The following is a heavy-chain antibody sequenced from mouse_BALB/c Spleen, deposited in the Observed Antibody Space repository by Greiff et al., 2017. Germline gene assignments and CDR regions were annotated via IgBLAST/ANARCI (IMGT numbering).Heavy chain of an antibody. J-gene: IGHJ3*01. CDR3: ARGYGYDVPLFAY. CDR1: GYTFTDYN. D-gene: IGHD2-2*01. Sequence: EVQLQQSGPELVKPGASVKISCKASGYTFTDYNTHWVKQSHGKSLEWIGYIYPYNGGTGYNQKFKSKATLTVDNSSSTAYMELRSLTSEDSAVYYCARGYGYDVPLFAYWGQGTLVTVSA. CDR2: IYPYNGGT. V-gene: IGHV1S29*02.